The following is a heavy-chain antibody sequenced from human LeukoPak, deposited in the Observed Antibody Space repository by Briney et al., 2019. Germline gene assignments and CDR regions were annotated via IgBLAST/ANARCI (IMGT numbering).Heavy chain of an antibody. D-gene: IGHD3-10*01. CDR1: GFTFSSYG. Sequence: GGSLRLSCAASGFTFSSYGMHWVRQAPGKGLEWVAVIWYDGSNKYYADSVKGRFTISRDNSKNTLYLQMNSLRAEDTAVYYCAKLLLLMVRGVIPLFDYWGQGTLVTVSS. J-gene: IGHJ4*02. CDR2: IWYDGSNK. CDR3: AKLLLLMVRGVIPLFDY. V-gene: IGHV3-33*06.